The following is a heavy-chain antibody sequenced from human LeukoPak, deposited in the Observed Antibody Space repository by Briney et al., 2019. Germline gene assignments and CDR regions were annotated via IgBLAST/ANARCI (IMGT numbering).Heavy chain of an antibody. D-gene: IGHD3-16*02. CDR2: ISLSSASI. J-gene: IGHJ4*02. Sequence: GGSLRLSCAASGFAFSTYSMNWVRQPPGKGLEWVASISLSSASIYYADSVKGRFTISRDNAKNSLHLQMDSLRAEDTAVYYCAKDRLPLGELSLFDYWGQGTLVTVSS. CDR1: GFAFSTYS. CDR3: AKDRLPLGELSLFDY. V-gene: IGHV3-21*01.